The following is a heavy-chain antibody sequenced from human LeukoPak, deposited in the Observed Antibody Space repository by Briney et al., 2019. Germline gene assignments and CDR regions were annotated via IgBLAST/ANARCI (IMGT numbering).Heavy chain of an antibody. CDR1: GFTFSSYS. V-gene: IGHV3-21*01. D-gene: IGHD3-3*01. J-gene: IGHJ4*02. CDR2: ISSSSSYI. CDR3: ARKDRDLSVLRFLEWSPLTFDY. Sequence: PGGSLRLSCAASGFTFSSYSMNWVRQAPGKGLEWVSSISSSSSYIYYADSVKGRFAISRDNAKNSLYLQMNSLRAEDTAVYYCARKDRDLSVLRFLEWSPLTFDYWGQGTLVTVSS.